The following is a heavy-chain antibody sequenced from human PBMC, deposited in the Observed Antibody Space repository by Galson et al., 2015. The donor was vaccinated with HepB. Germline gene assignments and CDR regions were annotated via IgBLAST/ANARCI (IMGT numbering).Heavy chain of an antibody. D-gene: IGHD3-9*01. J-gene: IGHJ6*02. CDR2: IYYSGST. CDR3: ARGRMVEVQHYDILTGYYNVAGLGCMDV. V-gene: IGHV4-39*01. Sequence: ETLSLTCTVSGGSISSSSYYWGWIRQPPGKGLEWIGSIYYSGSTYYNPSLKSRVTISVDTSKNQFSLKLSSVTAADTAVYYCARGRMVEVQHYDILTGYYNVAGLGCMDVWGQGTTVTVSS. CDR1: GGSISSSSYY.